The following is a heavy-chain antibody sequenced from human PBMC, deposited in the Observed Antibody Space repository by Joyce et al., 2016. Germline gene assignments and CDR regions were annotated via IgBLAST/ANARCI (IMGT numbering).Heavy chain of an antibody. CDR2: IYHNEST. D-gene: IGHD3-10*01. J-gene: IGHJ4*02. V-gene: IGHV4-30-2*01. Sequence: QLQLQESGSGLVKPSQTLSLTCAVSGASVSSGGYSWSWIRQPPGKGLEWIGDIYHNESTYYNPSLKSRVTISVDRSKNQFSLKLASVTAADTAVYYCASGFNFKGRSFFDYWGQGALVTVSS. CDR1: GASVSSGGYS. CDR3: ASGFNFKGRSFFDY.